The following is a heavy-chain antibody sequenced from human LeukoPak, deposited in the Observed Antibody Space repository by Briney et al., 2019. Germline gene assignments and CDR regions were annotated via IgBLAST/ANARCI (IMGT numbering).Heavy chain of an antibody. CDR2: ISYDGSNK. CDR3: AREWVATLTFDY. D-gene: IGHD5-12*01. J-gene: IGHJ4*02. CDR1: GFTFSSYA. V-gene: IGHV3-30-3*01. Sequence: PGGSLRLSCAASGFTFSSYAMHWVRQAPGKGLEWVAVISYDGSNKYYADSVKGRFTISRDNSKNTLYLQMNSLRAEDTAVYYCAREWVATLTFDYWGQGTLVTVSP.